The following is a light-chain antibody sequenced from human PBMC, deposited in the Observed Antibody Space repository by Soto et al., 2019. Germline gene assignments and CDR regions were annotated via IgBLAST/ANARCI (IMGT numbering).Light chain of an antibody. CDR1: SSDVGGYNF. Sequence: QSALTQPASVSGSPGQSITISCTGTSSDVGGYNFVSWYQQHPGKAPKLMIYDVSNRPSGVSSRFSGSKSGNTASLTISGLQAEDKADYHCSSYTTSSTVVFGGGTKLTVL. J-gene: IGLJ2*01. CDR3: SSYTTSSTVV. V-gene: IGLV2-14*03. CDR2: DVS.